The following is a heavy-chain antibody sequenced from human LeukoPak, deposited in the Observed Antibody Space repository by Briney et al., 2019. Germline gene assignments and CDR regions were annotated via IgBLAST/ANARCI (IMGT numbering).Heavy chain of an antibody. CDR2: IRYDGSNK. V-gene: IGHV3-30*02. J-gene: IGHJ4*02. CDR3: AKDFSDYDFWSSYWGFDY. Sequence: GGSLRLSCAASGFTFSSYGMHWVRQAPGKGLEWVAFIRYDGSNKYYADSVKGRFTISRDNSKNTLYLQMNSLRAEDTAVYYCAKDFSDYDFWSSYWGFDYWGQGTLVTVSS. D-gene: IGHD3-3*01. CDR1: GFTFSSYG.